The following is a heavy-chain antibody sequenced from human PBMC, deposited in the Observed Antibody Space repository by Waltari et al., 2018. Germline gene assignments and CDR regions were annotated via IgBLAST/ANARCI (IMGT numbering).Heavy chain of an antibody. CDR3: AKEITLSQTCPGSGMDV. CDR2: ISWNSGSI. V-gene: IGHV3-9*01. CDR1: GFTFDDYA. D-gene: IGHD1-20*01. Sequence: EVQLVESGGGLVQPGRSLRLSCAASGFTFDDYAMHWVRQAPGRGLEWVSGISWNSGSIGYADSVKGRFTISRDNAKNSLYLQMNSLRAEDTAVYYCAKEITLSQTCPGSGMDVWGQGTTVTVSS. J-gene: IGHJ6*02.